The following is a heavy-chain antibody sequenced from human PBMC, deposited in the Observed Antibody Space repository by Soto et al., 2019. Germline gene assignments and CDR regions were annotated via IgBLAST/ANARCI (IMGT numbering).Heavy chain of an antibody. CDR3: ARFKGCSGGSCYPYFDY. D-gene: IGHD2-15*01. CDR2: ISYDGSNK. V-gene: IGHV3-30-3*01. Sequence: QVQLVESGGGVVQPGRSLRLSCAASGFTFNSYAMHWVRHAPGKGLEWVAVISYDGSNKYYADSVKGRFTISRDNSKNTLYLQMNSLRAEDTAVYYCARFKGCSGGSCYPYFDYWGQGTLVTVSS. CDR1: GFTFNSYA. J-gene: IGHJ4*02.